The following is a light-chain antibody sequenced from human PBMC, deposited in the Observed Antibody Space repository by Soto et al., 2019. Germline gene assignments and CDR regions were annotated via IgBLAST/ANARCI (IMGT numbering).Light chain of an antibody. J-gene: IGKJ5*01. Sequence: EIVLTQSPGTLSLSPGERATLSCRASQSVSGSYLAWYQQKPGQAPRLLIYSVPSRATGIPDRFSGSGSGTDFTLTISRVEPEDFAVYYCQQYGSSPITFGQGTRLEI. CDR2: SVP. CDR3: QQYGSSPIT. V-gene: IGKV3-20*01. CDR1: QSVSGSY.